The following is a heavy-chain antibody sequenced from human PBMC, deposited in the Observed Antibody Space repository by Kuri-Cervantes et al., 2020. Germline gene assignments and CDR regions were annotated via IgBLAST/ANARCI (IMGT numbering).Heavy chain of an antibody. D-gene: IGHD2-21*02. CDR3: ARDKPLSYCGGDCYSYYFDY. CDR2: ISYDGSNK. CDR1: GFTFSSYG. J-gene: IGHJ4*02. V-gene: IGHV3-30*03. Sequence: GGFLRLSCAASGFTFSSYGMHWVRQAPGKGLEWVAVISYDGSNKYYADSVKGRFTISRDNSKNTLYLQMNSLRAEDTAVYYCARDKPLSYCGGDCYSYYFDYWGQGTLVTVSS.